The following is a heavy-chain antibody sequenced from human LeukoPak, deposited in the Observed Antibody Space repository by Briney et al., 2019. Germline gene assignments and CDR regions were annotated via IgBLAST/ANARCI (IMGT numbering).Heavy chain of an antibody. D-gene: IGHD6-13*01. Sequence: GASVKVPCKASGGTFSSYAISWVRQAPGQGLEWMGRIIPIFGTANYAQKFQGRVTITTDESTSTAYMELSSLRSEDTAVYYCARDGIAAAGFGYWGQGTLVTVSS. CDR3: ARDGIAAAGFGY. CDR2: IIPIFGTA. V-gene: IGHV1-69*05. CDR1: GGTFSSYA. J-gene: IGHJ4*02.